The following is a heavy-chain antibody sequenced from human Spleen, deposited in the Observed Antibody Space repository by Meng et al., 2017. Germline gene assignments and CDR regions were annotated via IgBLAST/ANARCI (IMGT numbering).Heavy chain of an antibody. Sequence: QVPLQEPGPVLVKPPQDLSLPCNVSGGSISSGGYYWSWLRQHPGKGLEWIGYIFHSGSAYYNPSLKSRVALSVDTSKNQFSLKLSSVTVADTAMYYCARGLFPGSGDHIFDYWGQGTLVTVSS. CDR2: IFHSGSA. CDR3: ARGLFPGSGDHIFDY. J-gene: IGHJ4*02. CDR1: GGSISSGGYY. D-gene: IGHD3-10*01. V-gene: IGHV4-31*03.